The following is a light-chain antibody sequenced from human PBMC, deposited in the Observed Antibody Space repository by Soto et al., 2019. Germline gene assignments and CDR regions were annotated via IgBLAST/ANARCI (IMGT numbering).Light chain of an antibody. Sequence: EIVLTQSPGTLSLSPGERATLSCRASQSVSSSYLAWYQQKPGQAPRLLIYGASSRATSIPDRFSGSGSGTDFTVTISRLEPEDFAVYYCQHYGSSPTFGQGTKVEIK. V-gene: IGKV3-20*01. CDR2: GAS. CDR3: QHYGSSPT. CDR1: QSVSSSY. J-gene: IGKJ1*01.